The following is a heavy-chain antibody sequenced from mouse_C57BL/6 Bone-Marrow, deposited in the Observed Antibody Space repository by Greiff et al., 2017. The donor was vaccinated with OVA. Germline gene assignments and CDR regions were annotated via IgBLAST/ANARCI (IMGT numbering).Heavy chain of an antibody. D-gene: IGHD3-3*01. CDR1: GYSFTGYY. Sequence: EVQLVESGPELVKPGASVKISCKASGYSFTGYYMNWVKQSPEKSLEWIGEINPSTGGTTYNQKFKAKATLTVDKSSSTAYMQLKSLTSEDSAVYYCARLGPSAVPSDVWGTGTTVTVSS. CDR2: INPSTGGT. J-gene: IGHJ1*03. V-gene: IGHV1-42*01. CDR3: ARLGPSAVPSDV.